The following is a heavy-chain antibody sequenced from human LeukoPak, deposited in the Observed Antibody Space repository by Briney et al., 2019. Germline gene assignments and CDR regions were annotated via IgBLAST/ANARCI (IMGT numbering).Heavy chain of an antibody. CDR3: ARGSSSGYYAAHFDY. Sequence: GSSVKVSCKASGGTFSSYAISWVRQAPGQGLEWMGRIIPILGIANYAQKFKGRVTITADKSTSTAYMELSSLRSEDTAVYYCARGSSSGYYAAHFDYWGQGTLVTVSS. CDR2: IIPILGIA. V-gene: IGHV1-69*04. D-gene: IGHD3-22*01. CDR1: GGTFSSYA. J-gene: IGHJ4*02.